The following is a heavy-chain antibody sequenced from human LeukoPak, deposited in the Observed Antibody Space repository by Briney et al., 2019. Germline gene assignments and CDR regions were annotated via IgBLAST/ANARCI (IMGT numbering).Heavy chain of an antibody. D-gene: IGHD6-6*01. V-gene: IGHV3-23*01. J-gene: IGHJ4*02. Sequence: GGSLRLSCAASGFSFSSYAMSWVRQAPGKGLEWVSAISGSGGSTYYADSVKGRFTISRDNSKNTLYLQMNSLRAEDTAVYYCAKVRIAARLFDYWGQGTLVTVSS. CDR3: AKVRIAARLFDY. CDR1: GFSFSSYA. CDR2: ISGSGGST.